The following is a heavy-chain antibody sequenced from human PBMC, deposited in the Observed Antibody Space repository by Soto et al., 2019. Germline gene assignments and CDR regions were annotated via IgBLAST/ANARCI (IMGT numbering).Heavy chain of an antibody. V-gene: IGHV3-21*01. D-gene: IGHD3-3*01. J-gene: IGHJ5*02. Sequence: GSLIISWASSGFTFSSYSMNWVLQAPGKGLEWVSSISSSSSYIYYADSVKGRFTISRDNAKNSLYLQMNSLRAEDTAVYYCARSEDKINDFWSGFWFDPWGQGTLVTVPS. CDR2: ISSSSSYI. CDR1: GFTFSSYS. CDR3: ARSEDKINDFWSGFWFDP.